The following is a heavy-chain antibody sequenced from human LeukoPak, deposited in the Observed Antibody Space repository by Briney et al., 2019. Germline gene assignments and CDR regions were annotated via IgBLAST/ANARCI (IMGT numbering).Heavy chain of an antibody. CDR2: MNPYSGKT. Sequence: GASVKVSCKASGYTFTSYDINWVRQATGQGREWMGWMNPYSGKTGNVQKFQGRVTMTSDTSISTAYMELSSLRSDDTAVYFCARGSSGSLGRDYWGQGTLVTVSS. D-gene: IGHD1-26*01. V-gene: IGHV1-8*01. CDR1: GYTFTSYD. CDR3: ARGSSGSLGRDY. J-gene: IGHJ4*02.